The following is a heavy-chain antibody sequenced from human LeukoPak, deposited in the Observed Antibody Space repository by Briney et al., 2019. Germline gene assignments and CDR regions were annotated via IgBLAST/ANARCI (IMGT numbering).Heavy chain of an antibody. CDR3: ARGLWFGESAPFDP. CDR1: GDSISSGSYY. Sequence: PSETLSLTCTVSGDSISSGSYYWSWIRQPAGKGLEWIGRIYTSGSTNYNPSLKSRVTISVDTSKNQFSLKLSSVTAADTAVYYCARGLWFGESAPFDPWGQGTLVTVSS. J-gene: IGHJ5*02. D-gene: IGHD3-10*01. V-gene: IGHV4-61*02. CDR2: IYTSGST.